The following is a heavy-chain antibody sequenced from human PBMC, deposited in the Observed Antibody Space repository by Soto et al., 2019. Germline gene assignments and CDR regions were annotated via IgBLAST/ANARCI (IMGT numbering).Heavy chain of an antibody. J-gene: IGHJ4*02. CDR1: GGSISSGGYS. D-gene: IGHD3-22*01. V-gene: IGHV4-30-2*01. CDR2: IYHSGST. CDR3: ARVATMIVLDY. Sequence: SEILSLTCAVSGGSISSGGYSWSWIRQPPGKGLEWIGYIYHSGSTYYNQSLKIRFTLSLERSKNHFSLKLSSLTAADTAVYYCARVATMIVLDYWGQGTLVTVSS.